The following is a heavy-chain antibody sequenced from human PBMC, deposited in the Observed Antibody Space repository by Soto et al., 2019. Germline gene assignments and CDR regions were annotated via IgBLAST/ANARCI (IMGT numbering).Heavy chain of an antibody. CDR1: GGSISSGGYY. CDR3: ASSGDDYGAPGLCY. Sequence: SETLSLTCTVSGGSISSGGYYWSWIRKHPGKGLEWIGYIYYSGSTYYNPSLKSRVTISVDTSKNQFSLKLTSVTAADTAVYYCASSGDDYGAPGLCYWRQGTLVTVSS. D-gene: IGHD4-17*01. V-gene: IGHV4-31*03. CDR2: IYYSGST. J-gene: IGHJ4*02.